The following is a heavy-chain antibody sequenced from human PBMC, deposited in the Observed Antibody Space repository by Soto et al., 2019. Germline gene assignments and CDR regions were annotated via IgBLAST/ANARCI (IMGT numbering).Heavy chain of an antibody. Sequence: SETLSLTCTVSGGSVSSSSYYWGWVRQPPGKGLEWIGNIYYSGSTYYNPSLKSRVTISVDTSKNQFSLKLSSVTAADTAVYYCARMDIVATISVWPQIDYWGQGTLVTVSS. CDR1: GGSVSSSSYY. V-gene: IGHV4-39*07. J-gene: IGHJ4*02. CDR3: ARMDIVATISVWPQIDY. CDR2: IYYSGST. D-gene: IGHD5-12*01.